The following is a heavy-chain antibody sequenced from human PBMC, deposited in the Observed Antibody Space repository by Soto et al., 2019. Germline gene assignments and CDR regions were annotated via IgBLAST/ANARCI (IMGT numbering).Heavy chain of an antibody. V-gene: IGHV1-18*01. J-gene: IGHJ4*02. CDR2: ISAYNGNT. CDR3: ARDWEATVTTQPDY. Sequence: QVQLVQSGAEVKKPGASVKVSCKASGYTFTSYGISWVRQAPGQGLEWMGWISAYNGNTNYAQKLQGRATMTTDTSTSTAYRELRSLRSDDKGVYYCARDWEATVTTQPDYWGQGTLVTVSS. D-gene: IGHD4-17*01. CDR1: GYTFTSYG.